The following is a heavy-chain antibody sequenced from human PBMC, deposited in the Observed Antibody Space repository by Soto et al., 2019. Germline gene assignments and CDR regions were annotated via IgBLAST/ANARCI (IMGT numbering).Heavy chain of an antibody. Sequence: QPGGSLRLSCAASGFTFSSYWMSWVRQAPGKGLEWVANIKQDGSEKYYVDSVKGRFTISRDNAKNSLYLQMNSLRAEDTAVYYCARYNIQLYFTRNFDYWGQGTLVTVSS. CDR3: ARYNIQLYFTRNFDY. J-gene: IGHJ4*02. D-gene: IGHD5-18*01. CDR2: IKQDGSEK. CDR1: GFTFSSYW. V-gene: IGHV3-7*03.